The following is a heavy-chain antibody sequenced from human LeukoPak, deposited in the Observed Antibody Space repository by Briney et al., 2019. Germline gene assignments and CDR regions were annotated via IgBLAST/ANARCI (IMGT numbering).Heavy chain of an antibody. Sequence: SETLSLTCTVSGGSISSYYWSWIRQPPVKGLEWIGYIYYSGSTNYNPSLKSRVTISVDTSKNQFSLKLSSVTAADTAVYYCASSGEYYDFWSGLYYFDYWGQGTLVTVSS. D-gene: IGHD3-3*01. CDR3: ASSGEYYDFWSGLYYFDY. CDR2: IYYSGST. CDR1: GGSISSYY. J-gene: IGHJ4*02. V-gene: IGHV4-59*01.